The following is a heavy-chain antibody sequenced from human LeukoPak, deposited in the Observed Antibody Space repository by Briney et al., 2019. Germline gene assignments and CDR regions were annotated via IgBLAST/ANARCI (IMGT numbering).Heavy chain of an antibody. Sequence: SETLSLTCAVYGGSFSGYYWSWIRQPPGKGLEWIGEINHSGSTNYNPSLKSRVTISVDTSKNQFSLKLSSVTAADTAVYYCARHADSGSNPTFDYWGQGTLVTVSS. J-gene: IGHJ4*02. D-gene: IGHD1-26*01. V-gene: IGHV4-34*01. CDR2: INHSGST. CDR1: GGSFSGYY. CDR3: ARHADSGSNPTFDY.